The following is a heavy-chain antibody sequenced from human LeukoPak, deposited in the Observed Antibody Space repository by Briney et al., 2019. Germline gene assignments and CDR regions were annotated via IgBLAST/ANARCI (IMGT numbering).Heavy chain of an antibody. CDR2: ISKSGTT. V-gene: IGHV3-23*01. CDR3: AQGASPDY. CDR1: GFTFSNSA. Sequence: GGSLRLSCAASGFTFSNSALSWVRQAPGKGLEWVSGISKSGTTFYADSVKGRFTISRDNSKNTLYLQMNTLRAEDTALYYCAQGASPDYWGQGTLVTVSS. J-gene: IGHJ4*02.